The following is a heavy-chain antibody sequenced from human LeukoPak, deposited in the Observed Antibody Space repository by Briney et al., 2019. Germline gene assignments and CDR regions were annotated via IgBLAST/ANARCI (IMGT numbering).Heavy chain of an antibody. V-gene: IGHV1-69*13. CDR1: GGTFSSYA. J-gene: IGHJ4*02. Sequence: SVKVSCKASGGTFSSYAISWVRQAPGQGLEWMGGIIPIFGTANYAQKSQGRVTITADESTSTAYMELSSLRSEDTAVCYCARGKLGCSYCFDYWGQGTLVTVSS. CDR2: IIPIFGTA. D-gene: IGHD4/OR15-4a*01. CDR3: ARGKLGCSYCFDY.